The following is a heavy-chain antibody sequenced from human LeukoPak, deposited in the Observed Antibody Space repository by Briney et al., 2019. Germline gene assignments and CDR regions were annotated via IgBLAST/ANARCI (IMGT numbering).Heavy chain of an antibody. CDR3: TRASYRAFDI. CDR1: GDSVSSINAA. Sequence: SQTLSLTCAISGDSVSSINAAWNWIRQSPSRGLEWLGRTYYRSTWGSDYAVSVRSRIIISPDTSKNQFSLQLNSVTPEDTAVYYCTRASYRAFDIWGQGTVVTVSS. V-gene: IGHV6-1*01. CDR2: TYYRSTWGS. J-gene: IGHJ3*02. D-gene: IGHD2-2*01.